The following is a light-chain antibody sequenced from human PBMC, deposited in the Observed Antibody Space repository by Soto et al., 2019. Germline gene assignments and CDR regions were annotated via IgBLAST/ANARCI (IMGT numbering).Light chain of an antibody. Sequence: QSVLTQPPSVSAAPGQTVTISCSGSSSNIGNNYVSWYQQLPGTAPKLLIYENNKRPSGIPDRFSGSKSGTSATLDITGLQTGDEADYYCGTWDSSLSAGWVFGGGTQLTVL. CDR1: SSNIGNNY. CDR3: GTWDSSLSAGWV. CDR2: ENN. V-gene: IGLV1-51*02. J-gene: IGLJ3*02.